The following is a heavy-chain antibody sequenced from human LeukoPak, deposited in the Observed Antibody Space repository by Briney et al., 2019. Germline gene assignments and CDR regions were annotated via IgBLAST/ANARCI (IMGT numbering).Heavy chain of an antibody. J-gene: IGHJ4*02. CDR3: AKEPSLWWSLSYFDY. Sequence: GGSLRLSCAASGFTFSNHWMSWVRQAPGKGLEWVANIKQDGSEAYDGDSVKGRFTISRDNAKNTLYLQMNSLRAEDTAVYYCAKEPSLWWSLSYFDYWGQGTLVTVSS. V-gene: IGHV3-7*03. CDR2: IKQDGSEA. CDR1: GFTFSNHW. D-gene: IGHD2-21*01.